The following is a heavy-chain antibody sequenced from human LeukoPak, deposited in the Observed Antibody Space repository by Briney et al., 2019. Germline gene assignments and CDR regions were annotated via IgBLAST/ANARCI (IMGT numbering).Heavy chain of an antibody. CDR1: GGSISSYY. CDR2: IYYSGST. D-gene: IGHD1-26*01. Sequence: PSETLSLTCTVSGGSISSYYWSWIRQPPGKGLEWIGYIYYSGSTNYNPSLKSRVTMSVDTSKNQFSLKLSSVTAADTAVYYCARWESEFGAFDIWGQGTMVTVSS. J-gene: IGHJ3*02. V-gene: IGHV4-59*12. CDR3: ARWESEFGAFDI.